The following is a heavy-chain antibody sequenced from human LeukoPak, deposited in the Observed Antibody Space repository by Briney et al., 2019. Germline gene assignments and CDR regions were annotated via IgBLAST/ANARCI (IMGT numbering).Heavy chain of an antibody. V-gene: IGHV3-30*03. D-gene: IGHD6-19*01. CDR3: ARVSVAGTWFDP. J-gene: IGHJ5*02. CDR1: GFTFSSYG. CDR2: ISYDGSNK. Sequence: GGSLRLSCAASGFTFSSYGMHWVRQAPGKGLEWVAVISYDGSNKYYADSVKGRFTISRDNSKNTLYLQMNSLRAEDTAVYYCARVSVAGTWFDPWGQGTLVTVSS.